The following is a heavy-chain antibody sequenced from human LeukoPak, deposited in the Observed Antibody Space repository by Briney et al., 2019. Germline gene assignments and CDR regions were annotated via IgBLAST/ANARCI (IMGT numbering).Heavy chain of an antibody. CDR1: GYSFTSYW. CDR3: ARSYYYDSSGYRGRAFDI. J-gene: IGHJ3*02. CDR2: IYPGDSDT. D-gene: IGHD3-22*01. V-gene: IGHV5-51*01. Sequence: GESLKISCKGSGYSFTSYWIGWVRQMPGKGLEWMGIIYPGDSDTRYSPSFQGQVTISADKSISTAYLQWSSLKASDTAMYYCARSYYYDSSGYRGRAFDIWGQGTMVTASS.